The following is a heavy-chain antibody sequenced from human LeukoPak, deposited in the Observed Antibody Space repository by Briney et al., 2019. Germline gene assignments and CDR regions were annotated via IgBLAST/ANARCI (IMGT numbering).Heavy chain of an antibody. CDR1: GFTVSSNY. V-gene: IGHV3-21*01. Sequence: GGSLRLSCAASGFTVSSNYMSWVRQAPGKGLEWVSSISSSSSFIYYADSVKGRFTVSRDNAQNSLFLQMNSLRAEDTAIYYCARVYDLWSDYYSDYWGQGTLVTVSS. D-gene: IGHD3-3*01. J-gene: IGHJ4*02. CDR3: ARVYDLWSDYYSDY. CDR2: ISSSSSFI.